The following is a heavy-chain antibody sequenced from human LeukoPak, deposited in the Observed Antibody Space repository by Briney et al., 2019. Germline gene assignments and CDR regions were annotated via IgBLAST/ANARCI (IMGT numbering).Heavy chain of an antibody. CDR3: ARGPINYYDSSGYDVPPD. CDR2: IYHSGTT. CDR1: GGSISNYH. J-gene: IGHJ4*02. Sequence: SETLSLTCTVSGGSISNYHWSWIRQPPGKGLEWIGNIYHSGTTNYNPSLKSRVTISVDTSKNQFSLKLSSVTAADTAVYYCARGPINYYDSSGYDVPPDWGQGTLVTVSS. D-gene: IGHD3-22*01. V-gene: IGHV4-59*12.